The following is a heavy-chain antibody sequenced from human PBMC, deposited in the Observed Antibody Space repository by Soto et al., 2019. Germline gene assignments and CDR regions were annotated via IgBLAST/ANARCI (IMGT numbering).Heavy chain of an antibody. CDR3: AKSRRGAVATFDF. CDR1: GASVSDGGYY. J-gene: IGHJ4*02. V-gene: IGHV4-31*03. Sequence: SETLSLTCTVSGASVSDGGYYWSWIRQHPEKGLEWIGYIYNSGYISYNPSLKSRIIVSGDTSRNQLSLKMRSVTAADTAVYFCAKSRRGAVATFDFWGQGTPVTVSS. CDR2: IYNSGYI. D-gene: IGHD2-15*01.